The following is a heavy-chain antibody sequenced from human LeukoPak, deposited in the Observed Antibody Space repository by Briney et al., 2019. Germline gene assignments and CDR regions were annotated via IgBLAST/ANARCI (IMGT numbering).Heavy chain of an antibody. J-gene: IGHJ2*01. D-gene: IGHD3-22*01. Sequence: GASVTVSCKTSGYIFSSYGFSWVRQAPGQGLEWMGWISAYNAQTNYAQKFQGRLTMTTDTSTRTAYMELRSLRSDDTAVYYCARDGWENDNSGYPWYFDLWGRGTLVTVSS. CDR2: ISAYNAQT. CDR3: ARDGWENDNSGYPWYFDL. CDR1: GYIFSSYG. V-gene: IGHV1-18*01.